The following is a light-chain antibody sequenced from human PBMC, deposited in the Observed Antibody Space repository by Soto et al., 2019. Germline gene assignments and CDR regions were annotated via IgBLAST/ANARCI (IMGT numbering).Light chain of an antibody. V-gene: IGLV4-60*02. Sequence: QLVLTQSSSASASLGSSVKLTCTLSSGHSSYIIAWHQQQPGKAPRHLMNLERSGTYNKGSGIPDRFSGPSSGADRYLTISNLQFEDEADYYCETWDSNTRVFGGGTKLTVL. CDR1: SGHSSYI. CDR3: ETWDSNTRV. CDR2: LERSGTY. J-gene: IGLJ3*02.